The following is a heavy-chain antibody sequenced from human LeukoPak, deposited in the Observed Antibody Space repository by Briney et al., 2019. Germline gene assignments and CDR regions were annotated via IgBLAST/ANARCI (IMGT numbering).Heavy chain of an antibody. J-gene: IGHJ4*02. CDR3: AAANLRLGELSLYY. CDR2: IGTAGGT. D-gene: IGHD3-16*02. CDR1: GFTFSSYD. Sequence: PGGSLRLSCAASGFTFSSYDMHWVRQATGKGLEWVSAIGTAGGTYYPGSVKGRFTISRENAKNSLYLQMNSLRAGDTAVYYCAAANLRLGELSLYYWGQGTLVTVPS. V-gene: IGHV3-13*01.